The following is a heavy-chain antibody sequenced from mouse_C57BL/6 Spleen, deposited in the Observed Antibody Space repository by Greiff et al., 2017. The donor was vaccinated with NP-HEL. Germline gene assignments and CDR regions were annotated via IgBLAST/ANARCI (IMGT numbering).Heavy chain of an antibody. CDR1: GYTFTEYT. CDR2: FYPGSGSI. Sequence: VQLQQSGAELVKPGASVKLSCKASGYTFTEYTIHWVKQRSGQGLEWIGWFYPGSGSIKYNEKFKDKATLTADKSSSTVYMELSRLTSEDSAVYFCARHEDPIYYYGSSYAWCAYWGQGTLVTVSA. CDR3: ARHEDPIYYYGSSYAWCAY. V-gene: IGHV1-62-2*01. J-gene: IGHJ3*01. D-gene: IGHD1-1*01.